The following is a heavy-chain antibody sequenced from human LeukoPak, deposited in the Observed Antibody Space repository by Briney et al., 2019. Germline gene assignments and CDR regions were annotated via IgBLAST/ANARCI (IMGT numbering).Heavy chain of an antibody. CDR1: GYTLTELS. J-gene: IGHJ5*02. D-gene: IGHD5-24*01. Sequence: ASVKVSCKVSGYTLTELSMHWVRQAPGKGLEWMGGFDPEDGETIYAQKFQGRVTMTEDTSTDTAYMELSSLRSEDTAVYYCATGGDCYNSGVDWFDPWGQGTLVTVSS. V-gene: IGHV1-24*01. CDR2: FDPEDGET. CDR3: ATGGDCYNSGVDWFDP.